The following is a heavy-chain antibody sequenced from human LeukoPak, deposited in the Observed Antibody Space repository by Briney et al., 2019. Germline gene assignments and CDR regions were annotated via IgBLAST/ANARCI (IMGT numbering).Heavy chain of an antibody. CDR1: GFTFSSYS. V-gene: IGHV3-23*01. CDR3: ARDPSPSLSMTTVTTDAFDI. Sequence: GGSLRLSCAASGFTFSSYSMNWVRQAPGKGLEWVSAISGSGGSTYYADSVKGRFTISRDNSKNTLYLQMNSLRAEDTAVYYCARDPSPSLSMTTVTTDAFDIWGQGTMVTVSS. CDR2: ISGSGGST. D-gene: IGHD4-17*01. J-gene: IGHJ3*02.